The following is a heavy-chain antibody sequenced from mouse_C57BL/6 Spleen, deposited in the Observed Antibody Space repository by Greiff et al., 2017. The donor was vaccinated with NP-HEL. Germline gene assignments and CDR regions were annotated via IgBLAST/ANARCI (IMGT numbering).Heavy chain of an antibody. CDR2: INPNNGGT. D-gene: IGHD1-1*01. Sequence: VQLQQSGPELVKPGASVKMSCKASGYTFTDYNMHWVKQSHGKSLEWIGYINPNNGGTSYNQKFKGKATLTVNKSSSTAYMELRSLTSEDSAVYYCAYYYGSSNWYFDVWGTGTTVTVSS. J-gene: IGHJ1*03. CDR3: AYYYGSSNWYFDV. V-gene: IGHV1-22*01. CDR1: GYTFTDYN.